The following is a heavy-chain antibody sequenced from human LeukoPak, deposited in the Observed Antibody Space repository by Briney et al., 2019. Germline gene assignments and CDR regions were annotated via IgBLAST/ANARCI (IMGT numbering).Heavy chain of an antibody. CDR1: GYTFTSYG. CDR3: ARDESIVASDAFDI. Sequence: ASVKVSCKASGYTFTSYGISWVRQAPGQGLEWTGWISAYNGNTNYAQKLQGRVTMTTDTSTSTAYMELRSLRSDDTAVYYCARDESIVASDAFDIWGQGTMVTVSS. J-gene: IGHJ3*02. V-gene: IGHV1-18*01. CDR2: ISAYNGNT. D-gene: IGHD5-12*01.